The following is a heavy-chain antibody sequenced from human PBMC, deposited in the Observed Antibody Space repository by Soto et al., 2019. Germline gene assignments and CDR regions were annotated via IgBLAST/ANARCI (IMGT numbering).Heavy chain of an antibody. Sequence: HPGGSLRLSCAASGFILSSYAMSWVRQAPGKGLEWVSTFSGSGDATYYADSVRGRFTISRDNSKNTVYLQMNSLRVEDTAVYYCAKRLLSHRPDTFGVWGQGTMVTVSS. CDR3: AKRLLSHRPDTFGV. CDR1: GFILSSYA. CDR2: FSGSGDAT. V-gene: IGHV3-23*01. J-gene: IGHJ3*01.